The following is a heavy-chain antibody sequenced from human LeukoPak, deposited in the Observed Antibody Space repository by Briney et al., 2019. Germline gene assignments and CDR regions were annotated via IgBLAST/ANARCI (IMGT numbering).Heavy chain of an antibody. J-gene: IGHJ6*02. CDR1: GGSFSGYY. D-gene: IGHD2-2*01. CDR2: INHSGST. Sequence: SETLSFTCAVYGGSFSGYYWSWIRQPPGKGLEWIGEINHSGSTNYNPSLKSRVTISVDTSKNQFSLKLSSVTAADTAVYYCARAPTPATAMRNYYYYGMDVWGQGTTVTVSS. CDR3: ARAPTPATAMRNYYYYGMDV. V-gene: IGHV4-34*01.